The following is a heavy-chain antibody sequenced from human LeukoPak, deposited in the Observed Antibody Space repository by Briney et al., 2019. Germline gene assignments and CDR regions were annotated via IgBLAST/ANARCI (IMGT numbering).Heavy chain of an antibody. V-gene: IGHV1-46*01. CDR1: GYIFTNYY. J-gene: IGHJ4*02. D-gene: IGHD2-21*02. CDR3: ARDHYHKIHSVMVTAPDY. Sequence: ASVKVSCEASGYIFTNYYMHWVRQAPGEGLEWMGIINPTGGSTSYAQKFQGRVTMTRDTSTSTVYMELRSLRSEDTAVYYCARDHYHKIHSVMVTAPDYWGQGTLVIVSS. CDR2: INPTGGST.